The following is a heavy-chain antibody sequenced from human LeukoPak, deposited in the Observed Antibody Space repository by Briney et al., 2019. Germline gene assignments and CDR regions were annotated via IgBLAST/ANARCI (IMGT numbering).Heavy chain of an antibody. D-gene: IGHD3-9*01. CDR3: ARGTDRGRLYDILTGYHFDY. CDR2: IYYSGST. Sequence: SETLSLTCTVSGGSISSYYWSWIRQPPGKGLEWIGYIYYSGSTNYNPSLKSRVTISVDTSKNQFSLKLSSVTAADTAVYYCARGTDRGRLYDILTGYHFDYWGQGTLVTVSS. J-gene: IGHJ4*02. V-gene: IGHV4-59*01. CDR1: GGSISSYY.